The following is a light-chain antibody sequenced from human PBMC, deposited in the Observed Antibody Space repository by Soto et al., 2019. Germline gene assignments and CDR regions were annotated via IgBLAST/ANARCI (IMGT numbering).Light chain of an antibody. CDR3: CSFAAGNTYV. CDR2: EGG. J-gene: IGLJ1*01. V-gene: IGLV2-23*01. Sequence: QSALTQPASVSGSPGQSIALSCTGTSSDVGTYNLVSWYQQQPGKAPKHLISEGGKRPSGVSDRFSGSKSGNTASLTISGLQAEGESDYYCCSFAAGNTYVFGTGTKLTVL. CDR1: SSDVGTYNL.